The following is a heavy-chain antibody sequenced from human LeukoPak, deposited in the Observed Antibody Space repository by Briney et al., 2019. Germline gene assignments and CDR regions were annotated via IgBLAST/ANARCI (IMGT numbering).Heavy chain of an antibody. D-gene: IGHD2-2*01. CDR1: GGSISGSNW. Sequence: PSGTLSLTCVVSGGSISGSNWWSWVRQPPGKGLEWIGEIYHSGSTNYNPSLKSRVTISVDKSKNQFSLMLSSVTAADTAVYYCVREDIVVVPAANYWGQGTLVTVSS. CDR3: VREDIVVVPAANY. CDR2: IYHSGST. V-gene: IGHV4-4*02. J-gene: IGHJ4*02.